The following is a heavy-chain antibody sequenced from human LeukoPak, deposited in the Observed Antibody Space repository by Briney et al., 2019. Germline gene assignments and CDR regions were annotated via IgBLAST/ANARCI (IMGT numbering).Heavy chain of an antibody. CDR1: GYSFTSYW. Sequence: GESLKISCKGSGYSFTSYWIGWVRQMPGKGLEWVGIIYPGDSDTRYSPSFQGQVTISADKSISTAYLQWSSLKASDTAMYYCARSYCSSTSCSGLELFDYWGQGTLVTVSS. D-gene: IGHD2-2*01. CDR2: IYPGDSDT. V-gene: IGHV5-51*01. J-gene: IGHJ4*02. CDR3: ARSYCSSTSCSGLELFDY.